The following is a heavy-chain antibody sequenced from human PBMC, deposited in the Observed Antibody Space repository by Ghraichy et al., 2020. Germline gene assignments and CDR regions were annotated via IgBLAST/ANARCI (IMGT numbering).Heavy chain of an antibody. V-gene: IGHV4-61*01. CDR2: IYYSGST. J-gene: IGHJ5*01. CDR1: GGSVSSGSYY. D-gene: IGHD4-17*01. Sequence: SQTLSLTCTVSGGSVSSGSYYWGWIRQPPGKGLEWIGYIYYSGSTNYSPSLKSRVTMSVDTSKNQISLKLTSATAADTAVYYCARGDPSNYGDYDSWGQGTLVTVSS. CDR3: ARGDPSNYGDYDS.